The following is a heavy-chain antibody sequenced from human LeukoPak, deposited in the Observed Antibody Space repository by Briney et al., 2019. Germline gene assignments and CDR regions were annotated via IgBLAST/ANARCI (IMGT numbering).Heavy chain of an antibody. CDR3: VKSLQPWVHSYYFGY. J-gene: IGHJ4*02. V-gene: IGHV3-43*02. Sequence: PGGSLRLSCAASGFTFDDYAMNWVRQVPGKGLEWFALIGGDGTSTYYADSLKGRFTISRDNSKNSLYLQTNSLRTEDTAFYYCVKSLQPWVHSYYFGYWGQGTLVTVSS. D-gene: IGHD2-21*01. CDR2: IGGDGTST. CDR1: GFTFDDYA.